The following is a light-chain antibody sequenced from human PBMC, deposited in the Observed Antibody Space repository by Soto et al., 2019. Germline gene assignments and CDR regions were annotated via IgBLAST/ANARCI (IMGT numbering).Light chain of an antibody. J-gene: IGKJ1*01. Sequence: EIVMTQSPATLSVSPGERATLSCRASQSVSSNLAWYQQKPGQAPRLLIYGASTRATGIPARFRGSGSGTESTFTISSLRPEDFEVYSCHQYNNWPPWTFGQGTKVEIK. CDR2: GAS. V-gene: IGKV3-15*01. CDR1: QSVSSN. CDR3: HQYNNWPPWT.